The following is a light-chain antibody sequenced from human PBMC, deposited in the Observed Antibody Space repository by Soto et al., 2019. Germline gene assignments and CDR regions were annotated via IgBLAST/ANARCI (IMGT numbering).Light chain of an antibody. Sequence: DIQMTQSPSSLSASVGDRVTITCRASQSISSYLNWYQQKPGKAPKLLIYAASSLQSGVPSRFSGSGSGTDFTLTISSLKPADFATYYCQQSYSTPFTFGPGTKVDIK. J-gene: IGKJ3*01. CDR1: QSISSY. CDR3: QQSYSTPFT. CDR2: AAS. V-gene: IGKV1-39*01.